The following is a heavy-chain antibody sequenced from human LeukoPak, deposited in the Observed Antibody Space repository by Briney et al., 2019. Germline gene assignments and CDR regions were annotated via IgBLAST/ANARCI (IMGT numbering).Heavy chain of an antibody. J-gene: IGHJ4*02. D-gene: IGHD4-17*01. CDR3: ATSGTTVTDYYFDY. CDR1: GYTFTSYD. Sequence: ASVKVSCKASGYTFTSYDINWVRQATGQGLEWMGWMNPNSGNTGYAQKFQGRVTMTRNTSISTAYMELSGLRSEDTAVYYCATSGTTVTDYYFDYWGQGTLVTVSS. V-gene: IGHV1-8*01. CDR2: MNPNSGNT.